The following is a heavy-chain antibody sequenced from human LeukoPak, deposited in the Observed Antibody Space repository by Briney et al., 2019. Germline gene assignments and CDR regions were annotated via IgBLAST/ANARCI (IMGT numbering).Heavy chain of an antibody. CDR3: AKDQRLGYCSSTSCREVY. D-gene: IGHD2-2*01. Sequence: GGSLRLSCAASGFTFSSYGMHWVRQAPGKGLEWVAVISYDGSNKYYADSVKGRFTISRDNSKNTLYLQMNSLRAEDTAVYYCAKDQRLGYCSSTSCREVYWGQGTLVTVSS. CDR2: ISYDGSNK. CDR1: GFTFSSYG. V-gene: IGHV3-30*18. J-gene: IGHJ4*02.